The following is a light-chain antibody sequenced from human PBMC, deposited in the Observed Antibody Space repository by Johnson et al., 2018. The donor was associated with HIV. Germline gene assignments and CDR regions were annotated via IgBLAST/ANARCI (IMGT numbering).Light chain of an antibody. CDR2: ENN. CDR1: SSNIGINY. Sequence: QSVLTQPPSVSAAPGQKVTISCSGSSSNIGINYVSWYVQLPRTAPRLLIYENNKRPSGIPDRFSGSKSGTSATLGITGLQTGDEADYYCGTWDSYLTAGVFGAGTKVTVL. J-gene: IGLJ1*01. CDR3: GTWDSYLTAGV. V-gene: IGLV1-51*01.